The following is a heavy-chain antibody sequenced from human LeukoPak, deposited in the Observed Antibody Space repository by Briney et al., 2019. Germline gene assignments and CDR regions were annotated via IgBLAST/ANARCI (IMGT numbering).Heavy chain of an antibody. Sequence: SVTLSLTCSVSSGSISSSSDFWGWIRQPPEKGLEWNGSIYYSVSTYYNPSLKSLVTISVDTSKNQFSLKLSSVTAADTAVYYCARVGTDGYSSGWYVGVYYYMDVWGKGTTVTIS. CDR1: SGSISSSSDF. CDR3: ARVGTDGYSSGWYVGVYYYMDV. D-gene: IGHD6-19*01. CDR2: IYYSVST. J-gene: IGHJ6*03. V-gene: IGHV4-39*07.